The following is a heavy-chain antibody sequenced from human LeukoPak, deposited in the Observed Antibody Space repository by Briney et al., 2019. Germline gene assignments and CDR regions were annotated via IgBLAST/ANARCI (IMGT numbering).Heavy chain of an antibody. CDR3: ARRTRAYYYYMDV. V-gene: IGHV4-39*07. D-gene: IGHD1-1*01. CDR2: VYYSGSS. Sequence: AAETLSLTCTVSGDSISSSRYYWGWIRQPPGKGLEWIGSVYYSGSSYSNPSLQSRVTMSVDTSKNQFSLKLSSVTAADTAVYYCARRTRAYYYYMDVWGKGTTVTMSS. J-gene: IGHJ6*03. CDR1: GDSISSSRYY.